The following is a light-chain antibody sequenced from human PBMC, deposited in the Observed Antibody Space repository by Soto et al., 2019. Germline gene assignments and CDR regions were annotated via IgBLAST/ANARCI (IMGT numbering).Light chain of an antibody. V-gene: IGLV2-14*01. J-gene: IGLJ1*01. Sequence: QSALTQPASVSGSPGQSITISRTGTSSDVGNYNYVSWYQQHPGKAPQLMIFQVSNRASGVSNRFSGSKSGDTASLTISGLXAEDEADYYCSSYTTSSTLYVFGTGTKVTVL. CDR1: SSDVGNYNY. CDR3: SSYTTSSTLYV. CDR2: QVS.